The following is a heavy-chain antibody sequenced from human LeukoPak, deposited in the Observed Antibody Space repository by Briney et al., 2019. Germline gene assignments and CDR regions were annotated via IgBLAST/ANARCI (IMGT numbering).Heavy chain of an antibody. J-gene: IGHJ5*02. CDR1: GGSISGYY. D-gene: IGHD6-13*01. CDR2: IYSSWNT. Sequence: SETLSLTCTISGGSISGYYWSWIRQPPGKGLEWIGYIYSSWNTNYNPSLKSRLTISIDTSKNQFSLKLSSVTAADTAVYYCARGEHERTAGIPYWFDPWGQGTLVAVSS. V-gene: IGHV4-59*01. CDR3: ARGEHERTAGIPYWFDP.